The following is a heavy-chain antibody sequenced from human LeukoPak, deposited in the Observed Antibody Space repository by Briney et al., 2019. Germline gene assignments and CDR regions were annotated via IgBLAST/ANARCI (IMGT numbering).Heavy chain of an antibody. CDR1: GYTFTSYA. CDR2: INAGNGNT. Sequence: ASVKVSCKASGYTFTSYAMHWVRQAPGQRLEWMGWINAGNGNTKYSQKFQGRVTITRDTSASTAYMELSSLRSEDTAVYYCARGERCSSTSCYAMSEYFQHWGRGTLVTVSS. CDR3: ARGERCSSTSCYAMSEYFQH. D-gene: IGHD2-2*01. J-gene: IGHJ1*01. V-gene: IGHV1-3*01.